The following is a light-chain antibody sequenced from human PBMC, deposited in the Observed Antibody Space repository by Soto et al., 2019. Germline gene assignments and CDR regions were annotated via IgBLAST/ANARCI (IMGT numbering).Light chain of an antibody. CDR1: QAIRND. J-gene: IGKJ1*01. Sequence: AIQMNQPPSSLTAYVEDRVTITCRASQAIRNDLAWYQQKPGKAPKLLIFAASSLQSGVPSRFSGSGSGTDFTLTISILQPEDFATXYXLQDYDVPRTFGQGTKV. CDR2: AAS. V-gene: IGKV1-6*01. CDR3: LQDYDVPRT.